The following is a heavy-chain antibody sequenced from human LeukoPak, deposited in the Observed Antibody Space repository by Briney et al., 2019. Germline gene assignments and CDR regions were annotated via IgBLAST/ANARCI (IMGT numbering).Heavy chain of an antibody. CDR3: AKDGTVTYYYYYYMDV. Sequence: GGSLRLSCAASGFTFSSYGMHWVRQAPGKGLEWVAVISYDGSNKYYADSVKGRFTISRDNSKNTLYLQMNSLRAEDTAVYYCAKDGTVTYYYYYYMDVWGKGTTVTVSS. D-gene: IGHD4-17*01. V-gene: IGHV3-30*18. CDR2: ISYDGSNK. CDR1: GFTFSSYG. J-gene: IGHJ6*03.